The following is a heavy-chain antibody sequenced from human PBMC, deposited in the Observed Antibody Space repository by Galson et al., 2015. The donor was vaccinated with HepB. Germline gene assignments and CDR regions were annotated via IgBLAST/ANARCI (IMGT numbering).Heavy chain of an antibody. CDR1: GFTFSSYA. V-gene: IGHV3-23*01. J-gene: IGHJ6*02. Sequence: SLRLSCAASGFTFSSYAVSWVRQAPGKGLDWVSAISGTGGRPYYADSVKGRFTISRDNSKNTLYLQMNSLRAEETAVYFCAKGRLTGSRVYYAMDVWGLGTTVTVSS. CDR2: ISGTGGRP. D-gene: IGHD7-27*01. CDR3: AKGRLTGSRVYYAMDV.